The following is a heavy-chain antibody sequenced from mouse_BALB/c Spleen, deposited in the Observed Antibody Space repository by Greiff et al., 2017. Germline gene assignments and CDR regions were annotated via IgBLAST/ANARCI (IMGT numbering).Heavy chain of an antibody. CDR2: IYPGNVNT. CDR3: ARGKYATGFAY. J-gene: IGHJ3*01. D-gene: IGHD2-10*02. CDR1: GYTFTSYY. V-gene: IGHV1S56*01. Sequence: QVQLQQSGPELVKPGASVRISCKASGYTFTSYYIHWVKQRPGQGLEWIGWIYPGNVNTKYNEKFKGKATLTADKSSSTAYMQLSSLTSEDSAVYFCARGKYATGFAYWGQGTLVTVSA.